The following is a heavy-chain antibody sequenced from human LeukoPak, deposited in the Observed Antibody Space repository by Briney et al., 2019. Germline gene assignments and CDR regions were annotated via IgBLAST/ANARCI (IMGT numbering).Heavy chain of an antibody. V-gene: IGHV3-21*01. CDR2: ISSSSSYI. D-gene: IGHD3-10*01. J-gene: IGHJ4*02. CDR3: ARGPSPYYYGSGSYFDY. CDR1: GFTFSSYS. Sequence: PGGSLRLSCAASGFTFSSYSMNWVRQAPGKGLEWVSSISSSSSYIYYADSVKGRFTISRDNAKNSLYLQMNSLRAEDTAVYYCARGPSPYYYGSGSYFDYWGQGTLVTVSS.